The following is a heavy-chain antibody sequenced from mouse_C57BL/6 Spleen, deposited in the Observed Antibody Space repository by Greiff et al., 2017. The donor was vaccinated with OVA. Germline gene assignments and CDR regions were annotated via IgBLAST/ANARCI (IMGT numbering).Heavy chain of an antibody. CDR1: GYTFTNYW. CDR3: ARGGLRRPYYLDY. V-gene: IGHV1-63*01. CDR2: IYPGGGYT. D-gene: IGHD2-12*01. Sequence: QVHVKQSGAELVRPGTSVKMSCKASGYTFTNYWIGWAKQRPGHGLEWIGDIYPGGGYTNYNEKFKGKATLTADKSSSTAYMPLSSLTSEESAIYYRARGGLRRPYYLDYWGQGTTLTVSS. J-gene: IGHJ2*01.